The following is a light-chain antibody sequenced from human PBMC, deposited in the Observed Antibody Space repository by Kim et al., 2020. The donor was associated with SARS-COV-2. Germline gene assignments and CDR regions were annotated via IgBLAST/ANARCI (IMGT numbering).Light chain of an antibody. J-gene: IGLJ3*02. V-gene: IGLV1-51*01. CDR1: SSNIGSNY. CDR2: DNN. Sequence: GQKVTISCSGSSSNIGSNYVSWYQQLPGTAPKLLIYDNNQRPSGIPDRFSGSKSGTSATLGISGLQSEDEADYYCGTWDSSLSAWVFGGGTQLTVL. CDR3: GTWDSSLSAWV.